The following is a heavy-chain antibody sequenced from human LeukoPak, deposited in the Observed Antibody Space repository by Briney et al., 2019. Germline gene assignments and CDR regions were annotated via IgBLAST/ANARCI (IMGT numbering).Heavy chain of an antibody. J-gene: IGHJ4*02. CDR2: IIPIFGTA. V-gene: IGHV1-69*13. D-gene: IGHD2-2*01. CDR1: GGTFSSYA. Sequence: ASVKVSCKASGGTFSSYAISWVRQAPGQGLEWMGGIIPIFGTANYAQKLQGRVTITADESTSTAHMELSSLRSEDTAVYYCARGCSGTSCPWIYWGQGTLVTVSS. CDR3: ARGCSGTSCPWIY.